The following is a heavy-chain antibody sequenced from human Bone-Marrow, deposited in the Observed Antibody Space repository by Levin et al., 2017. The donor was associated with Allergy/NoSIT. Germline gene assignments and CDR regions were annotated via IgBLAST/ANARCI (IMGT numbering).Heavy chain of an antibody. J-gene: IGHJ5*02. V-gene: IGHV3-9*01. CDR1: GFTFDDYA. D-gene: IGHD2-2*01. CDR2: ISWNSGSI. Sequence: PGGSLRLSCAASGFTFDDYAMHWVRQAPGKGLEWVSGISWNSGSIGYADSVKGRFTISRDNAKNSLYLQMNSLRAEDTALYYCAKRGTSCYEWDWFDPWGQGTLVTVSS. CDR3: AKRGTSCYEWDWFDP.